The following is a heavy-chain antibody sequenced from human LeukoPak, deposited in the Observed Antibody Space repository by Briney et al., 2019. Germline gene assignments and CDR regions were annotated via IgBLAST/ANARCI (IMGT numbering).Heavy chain of an antibody. CDR3: AKGLHYDILTGSRLEY. D-gene: IGHD3-9*01. CDR2: IRYDGNNK. CDR1: GFSFSSHG. Sequence: GGSLRLSCAASGFSFSSHGMHWVRQAPGKGLEWVAFIRYDGNNKYYADSVKGRFTISRDNSKNTLYLQMNSLRAEDTAVYYCAKGLHYDILTGSRLEYWSQGTLVTVSS. J-gene: IGHJ4*02. V-gene: IGHV3-30*02.